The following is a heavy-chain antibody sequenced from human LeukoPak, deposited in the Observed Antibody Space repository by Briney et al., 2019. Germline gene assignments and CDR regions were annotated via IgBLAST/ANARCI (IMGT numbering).Heavy chain of an antibody. Sequence: GGSLRLSCVASGFTFSENWMHWVRQAPGKGLAWVSHINRDGGLTNYADSVKGRFTISRDNARNTVYLQMSSLRVEGTAIYFCAREEHRLAEAGTSAFDLGGQGTLVTVSP. CDR1: GFTFSENW. J-gene: IGHJ3*01. CDR3: AREEHRLAEAGTSAFDL. CDR2: INRDGGLT. V-gene: IGHV3-74*01. D-gene: IGHD6-13*01.